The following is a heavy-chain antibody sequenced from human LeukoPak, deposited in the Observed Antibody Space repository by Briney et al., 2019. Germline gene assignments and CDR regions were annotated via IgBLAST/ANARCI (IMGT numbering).Heavy chain of an antibody. Sequence: QPGGSLRLSCAASGFPFSSHPMHWARRVPGRGLEWVPGFSGNSGSIGYADSVKGRFTISRDNAKNSLYLQMNRMRAEDTALYYCAKAYYGSGSYYSYWYFDRWGRGTLVTVS. CDR1: GFPFSSHP. V-gene: IGHV3-9*01. CDR3: AKAYYGSGSYYSYWYFDR. CDR2: FSGNSGSI. J-gene: IGHJ2*01. D-gene: IGHD3-10*01.